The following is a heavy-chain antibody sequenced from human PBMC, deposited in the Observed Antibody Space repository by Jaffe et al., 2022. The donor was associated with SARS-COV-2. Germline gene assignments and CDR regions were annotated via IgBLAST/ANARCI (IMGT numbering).Heavy chain of an antibody. D-gene: IGHD3-22*01. V-gene: IGHV3-33*01. CDR2: IWYDGSNK. CDR1: GFTFSSYG. CDR3: ARPSGEHDSSLWHFDY. Sequence: QVQLVESGGGVVQPGRSLRLSCAASGFTFSSYGMHWVRQAPGKGLEWVAVIWYDGSNKYYADSVKGRFTISRDNSKNTLYLQMNSLRAEDTAVYYCARPSGEHDSSLWHFDYWGQGTLVTVSS. J-gene: IGHJ4*02.